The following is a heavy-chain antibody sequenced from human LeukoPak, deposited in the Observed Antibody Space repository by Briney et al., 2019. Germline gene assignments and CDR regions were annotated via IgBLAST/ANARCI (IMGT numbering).Heavy chain of an antibody. J-gene: IGHJ4*02. CDR2: IYHSGST. Sequence: SETLSLTCTVSGYSISSGYYWDWIRQPPGKGLEWIGSIYHSGSTYYNPSLKSRVTISVDRSKNQFSLKLSSVTAADTAVYYCASHDYSTERDLIDYWGQGTLVTVSS. D-gene: IGHD4-11*01. V-gene: IGHV4-38-2*02. CDR1: GYSISSGYY. CDR3: ASHDYSTERDLIDY.